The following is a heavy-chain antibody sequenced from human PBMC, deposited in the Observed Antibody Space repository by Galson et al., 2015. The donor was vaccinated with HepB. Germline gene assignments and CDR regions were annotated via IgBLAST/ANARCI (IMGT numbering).Heavy chain of an antibody. CDR1: GFAFSTYA. CDR3: ARDPFAYSGGH. D-gene: IGHD2-15*01. J-gene: IGHJ4*02. CDR2: LSGNRYHT. Sequence: SLRLSCAVSGFAFSTYAMSWVRQAPGKGLEWVSALSGNRYHTYYADSVGGRFTISRDNSKNTLYLQMNSLRAEDTAVCYCARDPFAYSGGHWGQGTLVTVSS. V-gene: IGHV3-23*01.